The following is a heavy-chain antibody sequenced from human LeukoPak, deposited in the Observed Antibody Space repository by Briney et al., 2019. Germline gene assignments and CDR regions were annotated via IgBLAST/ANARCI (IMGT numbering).Heavy chain of an antibody. CDR2: ISSSSSTI. CDR3: ARNGYRSGWSYFDY. D-gene: IGHD6-19*01. J-gene: IGHJ4*02. Sequence: SGVSLRLSCAASGFTFSDYYMSWIPQAPGKGREGVSYISSSSSTIYYADSVKGRFTISRDNAKNSLYLQMQSLRNEDTAVYYCARNGYRSGWSYFDYWGWGTRATVTA. V-gene: IGHV3-11*04. CDR1: GFTFSDYY.